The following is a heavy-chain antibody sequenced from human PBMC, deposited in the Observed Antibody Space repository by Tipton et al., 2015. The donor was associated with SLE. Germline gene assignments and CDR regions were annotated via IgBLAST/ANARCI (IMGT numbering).Heavy chain of an antibody. CDR1: GGSISNYY. CDR2: IFYTGST. J-gene: IGHJ3*02. CDR3: ARVVYSFSDAFDI. D-gene: IGHD6-13*01. V-gene: IGHV4-59*12. Sequence: TLSLTCTVSGGSISNYYWSWIRQPPGKGLEWIGSIFYTGSTYYNPSLKSRVSFSIDTSKHQFSLKLNSVTAADTAVYYCARVVYSFSDAFDIWGQGTLVTVSS.